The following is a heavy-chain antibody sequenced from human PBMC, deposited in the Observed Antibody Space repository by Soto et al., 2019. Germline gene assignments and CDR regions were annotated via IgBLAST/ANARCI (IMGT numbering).Heavy chain of an antibody. CDR2: IKDGGVT. D-gene: IGHD5-12*01. CDR3: ARGQEGIVATH. CDR1: GGSLTGYY. Sequence: QVHLQQWGAGLLKPSETLSLTCAVNGGSLTGYYWSWIRQPPGKGLEWIGEIKDGGVTNYSPSLKGRVTMSADTSKNQFSLKLNFVTAADTAVYYCARGQEGIVATHWDQGTLVTVSS. J-gene: IGHJ4*02. V-gene: IGHV4-34*01.